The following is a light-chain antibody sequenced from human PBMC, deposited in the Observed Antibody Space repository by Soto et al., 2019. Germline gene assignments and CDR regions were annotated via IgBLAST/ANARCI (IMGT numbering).Light chain of an antibody. CDR2: EVS. Sequence: QSALTQPASVSGSPGQSITISCTGTSSDVGGYNYVAWYQHHPGKAPKLIIYEVSNRPSGVSNRFSASKSGNTAFLTISGLQADDEADYYCSYYTISGVFGGGTQLPS. CDR3: SYYTISGV. V-gene: IGLV2-14*01. CDR1: SSDVGGYNY. J-gene: IGLJ3*02.